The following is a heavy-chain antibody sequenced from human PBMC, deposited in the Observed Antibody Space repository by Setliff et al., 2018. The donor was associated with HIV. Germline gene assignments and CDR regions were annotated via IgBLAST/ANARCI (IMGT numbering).Heavy chain of an antibody. J-gene: IGHJ3*02. CDR3: ATYLSDNYLDGAFDI. Sequence: KPSETLSLTCTVSGASVSTTGYYWGWLRQSPGKGLQWIGTTFYSGSTYYNPSLKSRVTISLDTSNNDFSLTLTSVTAAATALYFCATYLSDNYLDGAFDIWGRGTMVTVSS. V-gene: IGHV4-39*02. CDR1: GASVSTTGYY. D-gene: IGHD3-3*01. CDR2: TFYSGST.